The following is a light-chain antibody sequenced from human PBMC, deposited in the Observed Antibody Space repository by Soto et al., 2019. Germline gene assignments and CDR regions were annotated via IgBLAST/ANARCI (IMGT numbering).Light chain of an antibody. J-gene: IGKJ1*01. Sequence: DIQMAQSPSSLSASVGDRVTITCRAGQSIANYLNWYQQKPGKAPRLLIYGTSILQSGVPSRFSGSGSGTDFTLTISNLQPEDFATYYCQQSYSIIWTFGQGTKVEIK. CDR1: QSIANY. CDR3: QQSYSIIWT. V-gene: IGKV1-39*01. CDR2: GTS.